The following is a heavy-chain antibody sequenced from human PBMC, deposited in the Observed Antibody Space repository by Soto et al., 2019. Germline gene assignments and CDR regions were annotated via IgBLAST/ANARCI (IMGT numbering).Heavy chain of an antibody. Sequence: QVQLQQWGAGLLKPSETLSLTCAVYGGSFSGYYWSWIRQPPGEGLELIGDSNQSGSTNYNPSLKGHVSISVEPSENQFSLKLSSVTAADPAVYYCARFYCSSTSCYRNPNWFDPWCQGTLVTVSS. D-gene: IGHD2-2*01. CDR3: ARFYCSSTSCYRNPNWFDP. V-gene: IGHV4-34*01. J-gene: IGHJ5*02. CDR1: GGSFSGYY. CDR2: SNQSGST.